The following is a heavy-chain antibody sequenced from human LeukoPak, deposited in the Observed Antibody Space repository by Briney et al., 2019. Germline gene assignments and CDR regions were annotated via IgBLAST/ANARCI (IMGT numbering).Heavy chain of an antibody. CDR3: TTGQLTMIVVVITIFDY. Sequence: PGGSLRLSCAASGFTFSNAWMSWVRQAPGKGLEWVGRIKSKTDGGTTDYAAPVKGRFTISRDDSKNTPYLQMNSLKTEDTAVYYSTTGQLTMIVVVITIFDYWGQGTLVTVSS. J-gene: IGHJ4*02. CDR1: GFTFSNAW. CDR2: IKSKTDGGTT. V-gene: IGHV3-15*01. D-gene: IGHD3-22*01.